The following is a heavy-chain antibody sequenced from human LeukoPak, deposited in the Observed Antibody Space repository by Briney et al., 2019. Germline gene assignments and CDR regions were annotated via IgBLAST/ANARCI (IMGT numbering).Heavy chain of an antibody. CDR3: ARGSGLGYYDSSGYRSYFDY. Sequence: SETLSLTCAVYGGSFSGYYWSWIRQPPGKGLEWIGEVNHSGSTNYNPSLKSRVTISVDTSKNQFSLKLSSVTAADTAVYYCARGSGLGYYDSSGYRSYFDYWGQGTLVTVSS. CDR2: VNHSGST. J-gene: IGHJ4*02. CDR1: GGSFSGYY. V-gene: IGHV4-34*01. D-gene: IGHD3-22*01.